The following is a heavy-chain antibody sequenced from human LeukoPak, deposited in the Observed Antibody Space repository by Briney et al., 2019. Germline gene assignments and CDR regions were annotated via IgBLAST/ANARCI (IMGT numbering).Heavy chain of an antibody. CDR2: TWYDGSHK. V-gene: IGHV3-30*02. Sequence: GGSLRLSCVASGFTFSRYGMHWVRQAPGKGLEWVSFTWYDGSHKDYADSVKGRFTISRDNSKNTLYLQMNSLRAEDTAVYYCARDRGIVGATTDSYFDYWGQGTLVTVSS. J-gene: IGHJ4*02. D-gene: IGHD1-26*01. CDR3: ARDRGIVGATTDSYFDY. CDR1: GFTFSRYG.